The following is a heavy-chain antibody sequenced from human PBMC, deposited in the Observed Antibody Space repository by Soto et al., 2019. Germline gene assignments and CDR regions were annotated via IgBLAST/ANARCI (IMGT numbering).Heavy chain of an antibody. J-gene: IGHJ4*02. Sequence: PGGSLRLSCAASGFTFSDSAMHWVRQASGKGLEWVGRIRSRPNNYATAYAASVKGRFTISRDDSKNTAYLQMNSLKTEDAAVYYCTRRIEDYDGSPLDDYWGQGT. CDR2: IRSRPNNYAT. D-gene: IGHD3-22*01. V-gene: IGHV3-73*01. CDR1: GFTFSDSA. CDR3: TRRIEDYDGSPLDDY.